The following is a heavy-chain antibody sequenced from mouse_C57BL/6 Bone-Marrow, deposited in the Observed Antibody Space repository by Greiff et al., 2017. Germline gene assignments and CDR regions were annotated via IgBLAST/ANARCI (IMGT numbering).Heavy chain of an antibody. V-gene: IGHV1-75*01. CDR2: IFPGSGST. J-gene: IGHJ1*03. CDR1: GYTFTDYY. CDR3: ARRDYYGSNDWYFDV. Sequence: QVQLQQSGPELVKPGASVKISCKASGYTFTDYYINWVKQRPGQGLEWIGWIFPGSGSTYYNEKFKGKATLTVDKSSSTAYMLLSSLTSEDSAVYFCARRDYYGSNDWYFDVWGTGTTVTVSS. D-gene: IGHD1-1*01.